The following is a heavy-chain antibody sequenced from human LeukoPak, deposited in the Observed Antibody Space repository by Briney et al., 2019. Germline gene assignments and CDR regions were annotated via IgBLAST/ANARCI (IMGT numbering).Heavy chain of an antibody. CDR2: IYTSGRT. J-gene: IGHJ4*02. Sequence: MPSETLSLTCTVSGDSINSYYWTWIRQPAGKGLEWIGRIYTSGRTNYDPAVKSRVTISVDKSKNPISLRLISVTAADTAVYYCASGGNDTQYYSEYWGQGTLVTVSS. CDR1: GDSINSYY. D-gene: IGHD5-12*01. CDR3: ASGGNDTQYYSEY. V-gene: IGHV4-4*07.